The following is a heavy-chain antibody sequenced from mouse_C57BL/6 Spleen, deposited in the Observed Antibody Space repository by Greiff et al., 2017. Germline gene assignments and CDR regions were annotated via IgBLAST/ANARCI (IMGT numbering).Heavy chain of an antibody. J-gene: IGHJ2*01. CDR2: IDPSDSET. V-gene: IGHV1-52*01. CDR3: AREGDDGNYVGYFDY. Sequence: QVQLQQPGAELVRPGSSMKLSCKASGYTFTSYWMHWVKQRPIQGLEWIGNIDPSDSETHYNQKFKDKATLTVDKSSSTAYMQLSSLTSEDSAVYYGAREGDDGNYVGYFDYWGQGTTLTVSS. D-gene: IGHD2-1*01. CDR1: GYTFTSYW.